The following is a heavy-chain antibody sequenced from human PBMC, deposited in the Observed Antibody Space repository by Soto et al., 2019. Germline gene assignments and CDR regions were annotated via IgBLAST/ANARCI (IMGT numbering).Heavy chain of an antibody. CDR1: GYTFSNFW. CDR3: ARSPRGSPYFDY. V-gene: IGHV5-51*01. Sequence: PGESLKISCQSSGYTFSNFWIGWVRQLPGKGLEWMGIIYPGDHETRYSPSFHGKVTISADRSINTAYLQWNSLEASDTAFYFCARSPRGSPYFDYWGQGALVTVSS. D-gene: IGHD6-13*01. J-gene: IGHJ4*02. CDR2: IYPGDHET.